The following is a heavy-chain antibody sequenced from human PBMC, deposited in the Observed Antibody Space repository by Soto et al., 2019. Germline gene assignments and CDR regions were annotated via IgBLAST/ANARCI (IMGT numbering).Heavy chain of an antibody. CDR1: GGSISNSNW. J-gene: IGHJ4*02. V-gene: IGHV4-4*02. CDR3: AHRPIVGAAI. Sequence: QVQLQESGPGLVKPSGTLSLTCAVFGGSISNSNWWTWVRQPPGKGLDWIGEIFHSGSTNYNSSLMPRAPISVDKDNNQFSLKLSSVTAADTAVYYCAHRPIVGAAIWGQGTLVTVSS. CDR2: IFHSGST. D-gene: IGHD1-26*01.